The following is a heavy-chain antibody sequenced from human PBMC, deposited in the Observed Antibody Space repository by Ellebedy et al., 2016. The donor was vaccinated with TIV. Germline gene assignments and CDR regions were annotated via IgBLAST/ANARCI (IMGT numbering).Heavy chain of an antibody. J-gene: IGHJ3*02. D-gene: IGHD3-16*01. CDR3: AKDQVGGDGRWVFDI. CDR1: GFTFTSYA. Sequence: GESLKISCAASGFTFTSYAMAWVRQTPGKGLEWVSGIFGGGGTTYYADSVQGRFTISRDKSKNTLYLQMNSLSAEDTDIYYCAKDQVGGDGRWVFDIWGQGTMVTVSS. V-gene: IGHV3-23*01. CDR2: IFGGGGTT.